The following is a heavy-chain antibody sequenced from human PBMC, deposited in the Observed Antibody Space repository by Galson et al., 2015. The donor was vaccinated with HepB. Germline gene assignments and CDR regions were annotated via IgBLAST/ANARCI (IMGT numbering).Heavy chain of an antibody. CDR1: GVSIRSYY. Sequence: ETLSLTCTVSGVSIRSYYWSWLRQPPGKGLEWIGYTFYSGSAKYNPSLKSRVTISIDTSKNQFSLKLTSVTAADTAIYYCAGFPGGGGHAFDYWGQGSLVSVSS. CDR3: AGFPGGGGHAFDY. V-gene: IGHV4-59*01. J-gene: IGHJ4*02. CDR2: TFYSGSA. D-gene: IGHD2-15*01.